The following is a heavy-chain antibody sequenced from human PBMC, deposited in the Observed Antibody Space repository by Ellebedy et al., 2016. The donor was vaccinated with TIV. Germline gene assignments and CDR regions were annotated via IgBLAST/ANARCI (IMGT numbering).Heavy chain of an antibody. D-gene: IGHD3-10*01. CDR1: GGSFSGYY. V-gene: IGHV4-34*01. CDR3: ARTRMVRGVPTIFDY. CDR2: INHSGST. J-gene: IGHJ4*02. Sequence: SETLSLTCAVYGGSFSGYYWSWIRQPPGKGLEWIGEINHSGSTNYNPSLKSRVTISVDKSKNQFSLKLSSVTAADTAVYYCARTRMVRGVPTIFDYWGQGTLVTVSS.